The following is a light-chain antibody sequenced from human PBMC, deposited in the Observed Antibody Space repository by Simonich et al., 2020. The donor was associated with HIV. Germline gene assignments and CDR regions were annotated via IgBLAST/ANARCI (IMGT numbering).Light chain of an antibody. Sequence: EIVMTQSPDTLSVSPGERATLSCRASQNIAGNLALYQQKHGQAPRPISYYASTGATGVPARFSGSGFGTDFTLTISSMQSEDFAVYYCQQYNNWPSPFTFGPGTKVDIK. V-gene: IGKV3-15*01. CDR3: QQYNNWPSPFT. CDR1: QNIAGN. CDR2: YAS. J-gene: IGKJ3*01.